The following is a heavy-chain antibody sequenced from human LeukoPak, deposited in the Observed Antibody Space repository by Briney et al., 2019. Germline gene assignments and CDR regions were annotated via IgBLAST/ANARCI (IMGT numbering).Heavy chain of an antibody. V-gene: IGHV1-2*06. CDR2: INPYSGGT. J-gene: IGHJ4*02. D-gene: IGHD1-26*01. CDR1: GYTFTASY. Sequence: ASVKVSCKASGYTFTASYLHWVRQVPGQGLEWMGRINPYSGGTNYAQNFQGRVTVTRDTSIGTAYMELSGLRSDDSAVYYCAKWGGGTYHDFWGQGTLVTVSS. CDR3: AKWGGGTYHDF.